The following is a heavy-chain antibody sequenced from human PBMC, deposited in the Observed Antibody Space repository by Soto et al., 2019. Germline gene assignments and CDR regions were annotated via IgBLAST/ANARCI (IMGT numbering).Heavy chain of an antibody. Sequence: SETLSLTCTVSGGSISSSSYYWGWIRQPPGKGLEWIGNVYYGGSTYYNPSLKSRVTISVETSKSQFSLKLSSVTAADTAVCYCAGGDYYHSSGYYFYYYTMDVWGQGTTVTVS. CDR2: VYYGGST. D-gene: IGHD3-22*01. CDR1: GGSISSSSYY. CDR3: AGGDYYHSSGYYFYYYTMDV. V-gene: IGHV4-39*01. J-gene: IGHJ6*02.